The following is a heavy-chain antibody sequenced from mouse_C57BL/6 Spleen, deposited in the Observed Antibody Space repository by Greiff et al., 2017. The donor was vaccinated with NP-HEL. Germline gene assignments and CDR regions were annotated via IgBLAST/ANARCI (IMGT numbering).Heavy chain of an antibody. V-gene: IGHV1-80*01. D-gene: IGHD1-1*01. Sequence: LQESGAELVQPGASVKISCKASGYAFSSYWMNWVQQRPGKGLEWIGQIYPGDGDTNYNGTFKGKATLTADKSSSTAYMQLSSLTSEDSEVYVCAGSVYGSSFAYWGQGTLVTVSA. J-gene: IGHJ3*01. CDR1: GYAFSSYW. CDR2: IYPGDGDT. CDR3: AGSVYGSSFAY.